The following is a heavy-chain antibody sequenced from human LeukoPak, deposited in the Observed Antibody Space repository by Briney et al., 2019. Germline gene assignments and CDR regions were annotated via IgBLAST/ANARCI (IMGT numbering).Heavy chain of an antibody. CDR2: ISYDGSNK. J-gene: IGHJ5*02. D-gene: IGHD6-19*01. V-gene: IGHV3-30*04. Sequence: GGSLRLSCAVSGFTFSSYAIHWVRQAPGKGLEWVAVISYDGSNKYYADSVKGRFTISRDNSKNTLYLQMNSLRTEDTAVYYCARDYETSGWYWFDPWGQGTLVTVSS. CDR3: ARDYETSGWYWFDP. CDR1: GFTFSSYA.